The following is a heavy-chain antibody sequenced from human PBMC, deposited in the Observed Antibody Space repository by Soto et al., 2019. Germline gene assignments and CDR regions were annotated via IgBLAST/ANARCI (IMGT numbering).Heavy chain of an antibody. Sequence: EVQLVESGGGLVQPGGSLRLSCVASGFTFSTDSMNWVRQAPGKGLEWVAHISTSGTTRYYADSVKGRITISRDNAKTSLYLQMDSLRNADTAVYYCARFFGSGYEYWGHGTLVTVYS. J-gene: IGHJ4*01. V-gene: IGHV3-48*02. D-gene: IGHD6-19*01. CDR2: ISTSGTTR. CDR3: ARFFGSGYEY. CDR1: GFTFSTDS.